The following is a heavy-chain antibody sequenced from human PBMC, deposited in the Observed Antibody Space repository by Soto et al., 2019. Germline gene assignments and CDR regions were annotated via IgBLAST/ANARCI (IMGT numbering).Heavy chain of an antibody. Sequence: EVQLVESGGGLVQPGGSLRLSCGASGFTFRNYDMHWVRQGTGKGLEWVSGISAAGDPDYADSVEGRFTVSRENAQNSFFLQTNSLRVGDTAVYYCARTDRDFYGLDVWGQGTTVIVSS. CDR2: ISAAGDP. V-gene: IGHV3-13*05. CDR3: ARTDRDFYGLDV. J-gene: IGHJ6*02. CDR1: GFTFRNYD.